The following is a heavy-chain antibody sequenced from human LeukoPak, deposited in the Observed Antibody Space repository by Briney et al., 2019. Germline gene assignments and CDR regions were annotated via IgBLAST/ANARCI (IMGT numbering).Heavy chain of an antibody. CDR2: INTNTGNP. V-gene: IGHV7-4-1*02. Sequence: ATVKVSCKASGYTFTNFGMNWVRQAPGQGLEWMGWINTNTGNPAYAQGFTGRFVFSLDTSVSTAYLQISSLKAEDTAVYYCARLRRNYYDDSGYHFDYWGQGTLVTVSS. CDR3: ARLRRNYYDDSGYHFDY. CDR1: GYTFTNFG. D-gene: IGHD3-22*01. J-gene: IGHJ4*02.